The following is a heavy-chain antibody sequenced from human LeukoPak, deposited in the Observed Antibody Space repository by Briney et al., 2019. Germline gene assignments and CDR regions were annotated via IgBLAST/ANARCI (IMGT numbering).Heavy chain of an antibody. CDR1: GFTFDDYA. D-gene: IGHD3-10*01. Sequence: GGSLRLSCAASGFTFDDYAMPWVRQAPGKGLEWVSGISWNSGSIGYADSVKGRFTISRDNAKNSLYLQMNSLRAEDTALYYCAKGGGEGLDYWGQGTLVTVSS. V-gene: IGHV3-9*01. J-gene: IGHJ4*02. CDR2: ISWNSGSI. CDR3: AKGGGEGLDY.